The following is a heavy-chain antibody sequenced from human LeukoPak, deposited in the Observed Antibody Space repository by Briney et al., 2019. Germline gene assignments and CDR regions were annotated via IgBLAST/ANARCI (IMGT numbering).Heavy chain of an antibody. V-gene: IGHV1-46*01. Sequence: ASVKVSCKASGYTFTSYYMHWVRQAPGQGLEWMGIINPSGGSTSYAQKFQGRVTMTRDTSTSTVYMELSSLRSEDTAVYYCASVGYCSSTSCYFILDYWGQGTLVTVSS. CDR1: GYTFTSYY. CDR2: INPSGGST. J-gene: IGHJ4*02. CDR3: ASVGYCSSTSCYFILDY. D-gene: IGHD2-2*01.